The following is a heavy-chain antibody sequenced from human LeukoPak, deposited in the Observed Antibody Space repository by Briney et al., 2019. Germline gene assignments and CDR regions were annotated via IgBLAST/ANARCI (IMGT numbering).Heavy chain of an antibody. D-gene: IGHD3-10*01. CDR3: ATRPAETTWFGVFDY. J-gene: IGHJ4*02. Sequence: SETLSLTCSVSGASMDNHYWSWIRQPPEKALEWIGYIYTSGSTNYNPSLKSRVSMSVDTSKNEFSLRLSSVTAADTALYYCATRPAETTWFGVFDYWSRGTLVTVSS. CDR1: GASMDNHY. CDR2: IYTSGST. V-gene: IGHV4-4*09.